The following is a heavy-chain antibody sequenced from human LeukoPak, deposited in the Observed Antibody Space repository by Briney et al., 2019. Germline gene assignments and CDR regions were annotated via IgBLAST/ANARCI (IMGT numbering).Heavy chain of an antibody. CDR1: GFTFSSYA. CDR3: ARGGSSWDFAFDI. V-gene: IGHV3-30*04. CDR2: LSYDGSDK. D-gene: IGHD6-13*01. J-gene: IGHJ3*02. Sequence: QAGGSLRLSCAASGFTFSSYAMHWVRQAPGKGLEWVAVLSYDGSDKYYADSVKGRFTISRDNSRNTLYLQMNSLRTEDTAMYYCARGGSSWDFAFDIWGQGTMVTVSS.